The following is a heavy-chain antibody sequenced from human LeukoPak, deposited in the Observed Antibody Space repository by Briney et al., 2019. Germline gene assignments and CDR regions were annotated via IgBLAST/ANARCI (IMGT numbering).Heavy chain of an antibody. V-gene: IGHV3-30*02. J-gene: IGHJ4*02. CDR3: AKDGGYSNPVDY. D-gene: IGHD4-11*01. Sequence: GALRLSCAASGFSSSSYGMHWVRQAPGKGLEWVAVIWYDGSKKYYADSVKGRFTISRDNSKNTLYLQMNSLRAEDTAVYYCAKDGGYSNPVDYWGQGTLVTVSS. CDR2: IWYDGSKK. CDR1: GFSSSSYG.